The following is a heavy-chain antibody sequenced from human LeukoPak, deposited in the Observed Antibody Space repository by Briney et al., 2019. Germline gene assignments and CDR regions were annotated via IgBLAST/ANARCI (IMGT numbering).Heavy chain of an antibody. CDR1: GFTFSSYA. D-gene: IGHD2-15*01. CDR2: ISGSGGST. Sequence: GGSLRLSCAASGFTFSSYAMSWVHQAPGQGLEWVSAISGSGGSTYYADSVKGRFTISRDNSKNTLYLQMNSLRAEDTAVYYCAKVSLGYCSGGSCYYFDYWGQGTLVTVSS. J-gene: IGHJ4*02. V-gene: IGHV3-23*01. CDR3: AKVSLGYCSGGSCYYFDY.